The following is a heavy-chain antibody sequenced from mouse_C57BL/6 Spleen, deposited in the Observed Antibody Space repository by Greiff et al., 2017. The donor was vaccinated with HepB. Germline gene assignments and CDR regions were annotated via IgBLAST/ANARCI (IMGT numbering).Heavy chain of an antibody. V-gene: IGHV5-17*01. CDR2: ISSGSSTI. CDR3: VKDGVIYYTASSSYYFDY. D-gene: IGHD1-1*01. CDR1: GFTFSDYG. J-gene: IGHJ2*01. Sequence: EVKLVESGGGLVKPGGSLKLSCAASGFTFSDYGMHWVRQAPEKGLEWVAYISSGSSTINYADTVKGRFTISSDNAKNTLFLQMTSLRSEETAMYYCVKDGVIYYTASSSYYFDYWGQGTTLTVSS.